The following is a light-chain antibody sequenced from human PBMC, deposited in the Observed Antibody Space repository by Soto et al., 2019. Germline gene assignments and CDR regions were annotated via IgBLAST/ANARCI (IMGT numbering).Light chain of an antibody. V-gene: IGKV1-39*01. J-gene: IGKJ1*01. CDR3: QQTYTTPPWT. Sequence: DIQMTQSPSSLSASVGDRVTITCRASQSISIFLNWYQQIPGKAPKLLIYAASSLQSGVPSRFSGSGSGTDFRLTISSLQPEDFATYYCQQTYTTPPWTFGQGTKVEIK. CDR1: QSISIF. CDR2: AAS.